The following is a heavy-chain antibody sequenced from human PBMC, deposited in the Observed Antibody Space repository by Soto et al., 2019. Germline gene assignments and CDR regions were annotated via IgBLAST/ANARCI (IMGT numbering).Heavy chain of an antibody. CDR1: GYSFTSYW. V-gene: IGHV5-10-1*01. Sequence: GESLKISCKGSGYSFTSYWISWVRQMPGKGLEWMGRIDPSDSYTNYSPSFQGHVTISADKSISTAYLQWSSLKASDTAMYYCARSFKRFGPDDAFDIWGQGTMVTVSS. CDR3: ARSFKRFGPDDAFDI. D-gene: IGHD3-10*01. J-gene: IGHJ3*02. CDR2: IDPSDSYT.